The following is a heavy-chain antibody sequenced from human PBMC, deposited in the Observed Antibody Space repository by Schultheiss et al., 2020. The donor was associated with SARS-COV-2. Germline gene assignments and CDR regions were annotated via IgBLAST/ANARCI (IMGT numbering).Heavy chain of an antibody. J-gene: IGHJ6*02. Sequence: SETLSLTCTVSGGYISSYYWSWIRQPPGKGLEWIGYIYYSGSTYYNPSLKRLVTISVDTSKNQFSLKLSSVTAADTAVYYCARERGDIVVAYYYYGMDVWGQGTTVTVSS. CDR2: IYYSGST. V-gene: IGHV4-59*12. CDR1: GGYISSYY. D-gene: IGHD2-15*01. CDR3: ARERGDIVVAYYYYGMDV.